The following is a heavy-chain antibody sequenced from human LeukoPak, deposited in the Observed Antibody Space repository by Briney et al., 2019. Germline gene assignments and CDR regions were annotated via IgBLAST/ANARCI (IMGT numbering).Heavy chain of an antibody. J-gene: IGHJ6*03. CDR3: ARALERSSWYLDYMDV. CDR2: IRYDGSNK. D-gene: IGHD6-13*01. CDR1: GFTFSTYG. Sequence: GGSLRLSCAASGFTFSTYGIHWVRQAPGKGLEWVAFIRYDGSNKYYADSVKGRFTISKDNSKNTLFLQMNSVRPEDTAVYYCARALERSSWYLDYMDVWGKGTTVTVSS. V-gene: IGHV3-30*02.